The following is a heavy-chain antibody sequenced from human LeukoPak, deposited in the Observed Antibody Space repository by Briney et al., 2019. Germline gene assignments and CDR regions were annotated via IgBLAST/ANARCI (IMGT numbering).Heavy chain of an antibody. CDR1: GGSISSSSYY. CDR2: IYYSGST. D-gene: IGHD4-11*01. CDR3: AIDSAQSNAFDI. V-gene: IGHV4-39*07. Sequence: SETLSLTCTVSGGSISSSSYYWGWIRQPPGKGLEWIGSIYYSGSTYYNPSLKSRVTISVDTSKNQFSLKLSSVTAADTAVYYCAIDSAQSNAFDIWGQGTMVTVSS. J-gene: IGHJ3*02.